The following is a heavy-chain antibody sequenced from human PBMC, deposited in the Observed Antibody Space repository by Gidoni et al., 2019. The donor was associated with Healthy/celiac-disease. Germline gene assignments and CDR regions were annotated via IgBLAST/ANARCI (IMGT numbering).Heavy chain of an antibody. CDR1: GFTFIRYE. CDR2: ISSSGSTI. D-gene: IGHD3-9*01. CDR3: ARVGYDILTGYYSTAYYYYGMDV. V-gene: IGHV3-48*03. Sequence: EVQLVESGGGLVQPGGSLRLSCAASGFTFIRYEMNCVRQAPGQGLEWVSYISSSGSTIYYADSVKGRFTISRDNAKNSLYLQMNSLRAEDTAVYYCARVGYDILTGYYSTAYYYYGMDVWGQGTTVTVSS. J-gene: IGHJ6*02.